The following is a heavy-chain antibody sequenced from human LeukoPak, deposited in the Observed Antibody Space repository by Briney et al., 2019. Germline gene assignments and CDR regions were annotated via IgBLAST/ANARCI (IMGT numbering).Heavy chain of an antibody. CDR3: AKGRGDGYNYYFDY. CDR1: GFTFDDYA. V-gene: IGHV3-9*01. D-gene: IGHD5-24*01. J-gene: IGHJ4*02. Sequence: PGRSLRLSCAASGFTFDDYAMHWVRQAPGKGLEWVSGISWNSGSIGYADSVKGRFTISRDNAKNSLYLQMNSLRAEDTALYYCAKGRGDGYNYYFDYWGQGTPVTVSS. CDR2: ISWNSGSI.